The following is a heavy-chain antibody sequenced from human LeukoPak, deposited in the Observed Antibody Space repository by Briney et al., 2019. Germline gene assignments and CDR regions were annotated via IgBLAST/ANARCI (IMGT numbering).Heavy chain of an antibody. Sequence: GASVKVSCKASGYTFTSYGISWVRQAPGQGLEWMGWISAYNGNTNYAQKLQGRVTMTTDTSTSTAYMELRSLRSEDTAVYYCARAGLDSGYVGDFDYWGQGTLVTVSS. CDR2: ISAYNGNT. D-gene: IGHD5-12*01. V-gene: IGHV1-18*01. CDR3: ARAGLDSGYVGDFDY. J-gene: IGHJ4*02. CDR1: GYTFTSYG.